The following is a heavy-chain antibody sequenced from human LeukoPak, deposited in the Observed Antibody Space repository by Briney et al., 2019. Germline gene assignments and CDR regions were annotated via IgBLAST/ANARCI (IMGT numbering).Heavy chain of an antibody. CDR2: ISAYNGNT. V-gene: IGHV1-18*01. CDR1: GYTFTSYG. J-gene: IGHJ3*02. D-gene: IGHD2-21*02. CDR3: ARDNCGGGCYSGAFDI. Sequence: ASVKVSCKASGYTFTSYGISWVRQAPGQGLEWMGWISAYNGNTNYAQKLQGRVTMTTDTSTSTAYMELRSLRSDDTAVYYCARDNCGGGCYSGAFDIWGQGTMVTVSS.